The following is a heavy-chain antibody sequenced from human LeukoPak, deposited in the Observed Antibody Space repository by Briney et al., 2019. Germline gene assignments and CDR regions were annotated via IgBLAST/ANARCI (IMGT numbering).Heavy chain of an antibody. CDR1: GFTFSTYA. Sequence: GALRLSYAASGFTFSTYAMSWVRQAPGKGLEWVSLISGSGCSTYYADSVKGRFTISRDKGKNTLSLQMNSLRVEDTAVYYCAKERVTTTTFDYWGRGTLVTVSS. CDR3: AKERVTTTTFDY. D-gene: IGHD4-11*01. V-gene: IGHV3-23*01. J-gene: IGHJ4*02. CDR2: ISGSGCST.